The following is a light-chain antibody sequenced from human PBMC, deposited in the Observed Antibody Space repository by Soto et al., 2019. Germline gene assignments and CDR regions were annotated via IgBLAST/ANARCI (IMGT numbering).Light chain of an antibody. CDR3: QQYYGIPRT. CDR1: QSVLYSPNNKNY. Sequence: DIVMTQSPDSLAVSLGERATINCKSSQSVLYSPNNKNYLAWYQQKPGQPPKLLVYWASTRESGVPDRFSGSGSETDFTLTISSLQAEDVAIYYCQQYYGIPRTFGQGTRWISN. J-gene: IGKJ1*01. CDR2: WAS. V-gene: IGKV4-1*01.